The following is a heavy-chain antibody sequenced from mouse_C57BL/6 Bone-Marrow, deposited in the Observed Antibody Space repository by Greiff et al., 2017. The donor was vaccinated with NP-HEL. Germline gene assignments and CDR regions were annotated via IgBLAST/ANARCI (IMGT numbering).Heavy chain of an antibody. Sequence: VKLMESGAELVKPGASVKMSCKASGYTFTTYPIEWMKQNHGKSLEWIGNFHPYNDDTKYNEKFKGKATLTVEKSSSTVYLELSRLTSDDSAVYYCARGKYYVPYFDYWGQGTTLTVSS. J-gene: IGHJ2*01. CDR3: ARGKYYVPYFDY. CDR1: GYTFTTYP. D-gene: IGHD1-1*01. V-gene: IGHV1-47*01. CDR2: FHPYNDDT.